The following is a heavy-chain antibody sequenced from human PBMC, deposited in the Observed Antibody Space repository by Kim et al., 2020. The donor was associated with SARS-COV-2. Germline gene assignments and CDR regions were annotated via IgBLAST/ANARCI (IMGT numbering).Heavy chain of an antibody. CDR1: GGSFSGYY. CDR2: SNHFGNT. J-gene: IGHJ3*02. Sequence: SETLSLTCAVYGGSFSGYYWTWIRQPPGKGLEWIGESNHFGNTNYNPSLKSRVTISVDTSKSQFSLKLSSVTAADTAVYYCARPRTYGDNDAFDIWGQGTIVSVSS. V-gene: IGHV4-34*01. D-gene: IGHD4-17*01. CDR3: ARPRTYGDNDAFDI.